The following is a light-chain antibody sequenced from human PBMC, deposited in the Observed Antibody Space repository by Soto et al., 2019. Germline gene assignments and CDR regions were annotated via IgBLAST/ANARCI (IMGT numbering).Light chain of an antibody. J-gene: IGKJ2*01. CDR2: GAS. V-gene: IGKV3-20*01. CDR1: QSVSSNY. CDR3: QQYDRSPYT. Sequence: EIVLTQSPATLSLSPGERATLSCRAGQSVSSNYLAWYQQKPGQAPRLLIYGASSRATGISDRFSGSGAGTDFALTISRLEPEDFAVYYCQQYDRSPYTFGQGTKVDIK.